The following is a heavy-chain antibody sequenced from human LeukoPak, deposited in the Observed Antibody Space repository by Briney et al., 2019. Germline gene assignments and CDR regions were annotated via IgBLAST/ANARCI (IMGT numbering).Heavy chain of an antibody. J-gene: IGHJ4*02. V-gene: IGHV1-18*01. Sequence: VASVKVSCKACGYTFTSYVISWVRQAPGQGFEWMGCINPYNGNTNYAQKLQGRVTMTTDTSTSTAYMELRSLRSDDTAVYYCAINMGGPNIALAGTFGYWGQGTLVTVSS. CDR2: INPYNGNT. CDR3: AINMGGPNIALAGTFGY. CDR1: GYTFTSYV. D-gene: IGHD6-19*01.